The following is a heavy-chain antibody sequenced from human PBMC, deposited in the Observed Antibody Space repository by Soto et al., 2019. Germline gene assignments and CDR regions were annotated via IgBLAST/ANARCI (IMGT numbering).Heavy chain of an antibody. V-gene: IGHV4-34*01. Sequence: QVQLQQWGAGLLKPSETLSLTCAVYGGPFSGYHWSWIRQPPGTGLEWIGKINHSGSTNYNPSLKSRVTISVDTSKNQFSLKLSSVTAADTAVYYCASGPSNFEYWDQGNLVTVSS. CDR2: INHSGST. J-gene: IGHJ4*02. CDR3: ASGPSNFEY. CDR1: GGPFSGYH. D-gene: IGHD4-4*01.